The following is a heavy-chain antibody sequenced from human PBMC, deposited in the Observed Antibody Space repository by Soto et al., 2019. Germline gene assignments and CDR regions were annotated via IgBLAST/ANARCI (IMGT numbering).Heavy chain of an antibody. V-gene: IGHV4-31*03. J-gene: IGHJ6*02. D-gene: IGHD3-10*01. Sequence: SETLSLTCTVSGGSISSGGYYLSWIRQHPGKGLEWIGYIYYSGSTYYNPSLKSRVTISVDTSKNQFSLKLSSVTAADTAVYYCARGYGETVSLWFGELLPDHYDYGMDVWGQGTRVTVS. CDR1: GGSISSGGYY. CDR2: IYYSGST. CDR3: ARGYGETVSLWFGELLPDHYDYGMDV.